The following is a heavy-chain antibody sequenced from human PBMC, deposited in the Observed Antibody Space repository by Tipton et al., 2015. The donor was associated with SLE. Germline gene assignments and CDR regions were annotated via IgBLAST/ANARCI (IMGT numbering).Heavy chain of an antibody. CDR2: IYHSGST. Sequence: TLSLTCTVSGHSISTTYYWGWIRQPPGKGLEWIGNIYHSGSTFYNPSLESRVTLSVDTSKNQFSLKLSSVTAADTAVYYCARQRMTTVTTGWFDSWGQGTLVTVSS. D-gene: IGHD4-17*01. J-gene: IGHJ5*01. CDR3: ARQRMTTVTTGWFDS. CDR1: GHSISTTYY. V-gene: IGHV4-38-2*02.